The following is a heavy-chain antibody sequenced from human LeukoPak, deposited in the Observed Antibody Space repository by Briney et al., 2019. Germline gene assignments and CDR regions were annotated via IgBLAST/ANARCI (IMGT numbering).Heavy chain of an antibody. D-gene: IGHD6-19*01. J-gene: IGHJ5*02. V-gene: IGHV3-33*01. CDR1: GFTFSSYG. Sequence: PGGSLRLSCAASGFTFSSYGMHWVRQAPGKGLGWVALIWYDGSKQYYADSVKGRFTISRDNSKNTLHLQMNSLRAEDTAVFHCARLIGWSRFDPWGQGALVTVSS. CDR2: IWYDGSKQ. CDR3: ARLIGWSRFDP.